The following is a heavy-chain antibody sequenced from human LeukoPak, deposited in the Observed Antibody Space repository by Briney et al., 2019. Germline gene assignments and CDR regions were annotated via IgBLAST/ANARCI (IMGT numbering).Heavy chain of an antibody. J-gene: IGHJ6*03. CDR1: GFTFSSYG. V-gene: IGHV3-23*01. Sequence: GGSLRLSCAASGFTFSSYGMSWVRQAPGKGLEWVSAISGSGGSTYYADSVKGRFTISRDNAKNALYLQMNSLRAEDTAVYYCAREDYISSWYPHYYMDVWGKGTTVTISS. CDR2: ISGSGGST. CDR3: AREDYISSWYPHYYMDV. D-gene: IGHD6-13*01.